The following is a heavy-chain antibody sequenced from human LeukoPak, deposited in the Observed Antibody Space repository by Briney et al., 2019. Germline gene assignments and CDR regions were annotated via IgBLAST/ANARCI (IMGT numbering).Heavy chain of an antibody. D-gene: IGHD4-17*01. CDR3: PSPHDYGARFTS. CDR2: IKQEGSEK. CDR1: GFTFSGYW. J-gene: IGHJ5*02. V-gene: IGHV3-7*01. Sequence: GGSLRLSCAASGFTFSGYWMSWVRQAPGKGLDGVANIKQEGSEKHYVDSVNGRFTISRDTAKTSLYLQMTSLSAEETAVYSCPSPHDYGARFTSWAQGPLVTV.